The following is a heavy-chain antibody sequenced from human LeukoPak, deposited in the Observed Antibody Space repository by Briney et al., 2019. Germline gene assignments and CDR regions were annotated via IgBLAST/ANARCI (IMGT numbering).Heavy chain of an antibody. Sequence: ASVNVSCKASGGTFSSYAISWVRQAPGQGLEWMGGIIPIFGTANYAQKFQGRVTITADESTSTAYMELSSLRSEDTAVYYCAREGESRKMATTLYYYYYGMDVWGQGTTVTVSS. CDR1: GGTFSSYA. J-gene: IGHJ6*02. V-gene: IGHV1-69*13. CDR2: IIPIFGTA. CDR3: AREGESRKMATTLYYYYYGMDV. D-gene: IGHD5-24*01.